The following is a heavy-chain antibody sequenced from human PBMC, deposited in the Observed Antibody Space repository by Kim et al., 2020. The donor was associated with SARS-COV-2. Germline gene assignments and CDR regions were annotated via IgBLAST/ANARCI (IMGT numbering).Heavy chain of an antibody. Sequence: GGSLRLSCAASGFTFSSYAMSWVRQAPGKGLEWVSAISGSGGSTYYADSVKGRFTISRDNSKNTLYLQMNSLRAEDTAVYYCAKDQAPLTWIQPTYYYYYMDVWGKGTTVTVSS. CDR3: AKDQAPLTWIQPTYYYYYMDV. CDR2: ISGSGGST. CDR1: GFTFSSYA. D-gene: IGHD5-18*01. J-gene: IGHJ6*03. V-gene: IGHV3-23*01.